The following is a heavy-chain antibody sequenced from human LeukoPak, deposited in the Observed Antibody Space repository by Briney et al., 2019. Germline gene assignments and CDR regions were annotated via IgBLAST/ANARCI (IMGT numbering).Heavy chain of an antibody. D-gene: IGHD3-9*01. Sequence: SGGSLRLSCAASGFTFSSYAMSWVRQAPGKGLEWVSAISGSGGSTYYADSVKGRFTISRDNSKNTLYLQMNSLRAEDTAVYYCATGGRSTAYYSLLEDWGQGTLVTVSA. J-gene: IGHJ4*02. CDR1: GFTFSSYA. V-gene: IGHV3-23*01. CDR3: ATGGRSTAYYSLLED. CDR2: ISGSGGST.